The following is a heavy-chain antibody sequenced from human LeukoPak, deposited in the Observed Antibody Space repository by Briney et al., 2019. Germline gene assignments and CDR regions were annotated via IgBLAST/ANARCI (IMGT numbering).Heavy chain of an antibody. Sequence: PSETLCLTCTVSGGSISSGSYYWSWIRQPPGKGLEWIGEINHSGSTNYNPSLKSRVTISVDTSKNQFSLKLSSVTAADTAVYYCASRSSGWYAGGYWGQGTLVTVSS. J-gene: IGHJ4*02. V-gene: IGHV4-39*07. CDR3: ASRSSGWYAGGY. CDR1: GGSISSGSYY. D-gene: IGHD6-19*01. CDR2: INHSGST.